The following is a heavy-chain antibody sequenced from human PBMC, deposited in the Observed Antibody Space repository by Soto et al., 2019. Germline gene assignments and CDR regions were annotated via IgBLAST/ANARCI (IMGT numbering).Heavy chain of an antibody. CDR3: ARTGYYCSGGSCYSLRYYYYGMDV. V-gene: IGHV4-34*01. J-gene: IGHJ6*04. CDR2: INHSGST. D-gene: IGHD2-15*01. Sequence: PSETLSLTCAVYGGSFSGYYWSWIRQPPGKGLEWIGEINHSGSTNYNPSLKSRVTISVDTSKNQFSLKLSSVTAADTAVYYCARTGYYCSGGSCYSLRYYYYGMDVRGKGTTVTVSS. CDR1: GGSFSGYY.